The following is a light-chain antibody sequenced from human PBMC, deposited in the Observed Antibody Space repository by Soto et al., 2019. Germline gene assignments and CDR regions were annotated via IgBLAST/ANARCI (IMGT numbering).Light chain of an antibody. V-gene: IGKV3-20*01. CDR1: QSVSSSY. CDR2: GAS. CDR3: QQYGSSTPWT. Sequence: EIVLTQSPGTLSLSPGERATLSCRASQSVSSSYLAWYQQKPGQAPRLLISGASSRATGIPDRFSGSGSGTDFNLNISRLEPEDFAVYYCQQYGSSTPWTFGQGTKVEIK. J-gene: IGKJ1*01.